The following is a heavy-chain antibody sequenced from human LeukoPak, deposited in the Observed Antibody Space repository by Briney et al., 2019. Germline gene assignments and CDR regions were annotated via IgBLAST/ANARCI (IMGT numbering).Heavy chain of an antibody. D-gene: IGHD6-13*01. Sequence: ASVKVSCKASGYTLTDYYMHWVRQAPGQGLEWMGRINPNSGGTNYAQKFQGRVTMTRDTSISTVYMELSRLRSDDTAVYYCARDGGAAADDVLDYWGQGTLVTVSS. CDR1: GYTLTDYY. CDR3: ARDGGAAADDVLDY. CDR2: INPNSGGT. J-gene: IGHJ4*02. V-gene: IGHV1-2*06.